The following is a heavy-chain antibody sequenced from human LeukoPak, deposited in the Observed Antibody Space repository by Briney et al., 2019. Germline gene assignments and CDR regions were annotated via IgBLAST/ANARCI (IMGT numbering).Heavy chain of an antibody. V-gene: IGHV3-7*01. CDR1: GFTFSSDW. CDR2: IKQDGSEK. Sequence: GGSLRLSCAASGFTFSSDWMSWVRQAPGKGLEWVANIKQDGSEKYYVDSVKGRFTISRDNAKNSLYLQMNSLRAEDTAVYYCARLGYSSGWYGVGDAFDIWGQGTMVTVSS. CDR3: ARLGYSSGWYGVGDAFDI. D-gene: IGHD6-19*01. J-gene: IGHJ3*02.